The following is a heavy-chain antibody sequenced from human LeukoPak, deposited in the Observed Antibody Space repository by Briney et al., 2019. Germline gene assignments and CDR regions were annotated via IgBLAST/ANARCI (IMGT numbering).Heavy chain of an antibody. V-gene: IGHV3-64*01. Sequence: GGSLRLSCAASGFPFRSYAMRWVRQAPGKGLEYVSAITLDGISTYYANSVKGRFTISRDNSKNTLYLQMGSLRAEDMAVYYCARGAWTAYYFDYWGQGTLVTVSS. CDR1: GFPFRSYA. CDR3: ARGAWTAYYFDY. CDR2: ITLDGIST. J-gene: IGHJ4*02. D-gene: IGHD3/OR15-3a*01.